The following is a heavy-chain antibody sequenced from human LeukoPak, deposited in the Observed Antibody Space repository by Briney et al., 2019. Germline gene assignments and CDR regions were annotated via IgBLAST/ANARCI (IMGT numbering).Heavy chain of an antibody. CDR1: GGSISSSSYY. J-gene: IGHJ4*02. D-gene: IGHD3-22*01. CDR3: ARGRRYYDSSGYYFDY. V-gene: IGHV4-39*07. CDR2: INHSGST. Sequence: SETLSLTCTVSGGSISSSSYYWSWIRQPPGKGLEWIGEINHSGSTNYNPSLKSRVTISVDTSKNQFSLKLSSVTAADTAVYYCARGRRYYDSSGYYFDYWGQGTLVTVSS.